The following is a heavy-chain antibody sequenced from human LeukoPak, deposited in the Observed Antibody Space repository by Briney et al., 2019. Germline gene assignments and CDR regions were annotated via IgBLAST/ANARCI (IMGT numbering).Heavy chain of an antibody. J-gene: IGHJ4*02. CDR3: ARDFTPEWFDIH. CDR2: ISYDGSGK. D-gene: IGHD3-3*01. Sequence: PGRSLRLSCAASGFTFSSYAMHWVRQAPGKGLEWVAVISYDGSGKYYADSVEGRFTISRDNSKNTLFLQMNSLRADDTAVYYCARDFTPEWFDIHWGQGTLVTVSS. CDR1: GFTFSSYA. V-gene: IGHV3-30-3*01.